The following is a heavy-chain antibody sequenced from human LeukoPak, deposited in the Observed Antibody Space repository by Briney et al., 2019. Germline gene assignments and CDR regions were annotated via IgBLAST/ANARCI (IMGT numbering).Heavy chain of an antibody. CDR1: GFTFSTYS. Sequence: GRSRRLSCAASGFTFSTYSMNWVRQAPGKGLEWVSSISSSSSYIYYADSVKGRFTISRDNAKNSLYLQMNSLRAEDTAVYYCAREKTYYDFWSGYANDYYYGMDVWGQGTTVTVSS. D-gene: IGHD3-3*01. V-gene: IGHV3-21*01. CDR2: ISSSSSYI. CDR3: AREKTYYDFWSGYANDYYYGMDV. J-gene: IGHJ6*02.